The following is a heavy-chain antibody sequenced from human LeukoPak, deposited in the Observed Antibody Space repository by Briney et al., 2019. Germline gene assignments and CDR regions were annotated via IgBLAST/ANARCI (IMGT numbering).Heavy chain of an antibody. CDR2: ISSSSSTL. J-gene: IGHJ3*02. V-gene: IGHV3-48*02. Sequence: QPRGSRRLSCAASGFTFSSYSMSWVRQAPGKGLEWVAYISSSSSTLHYADPVKGRFTISRDNANNSLYLQMNSLRDEDTAVYYCARDGRPFDIWGQGTMVTVSS. CDR1: GFTFSSYS. CDR3: ARDGRPFDI.